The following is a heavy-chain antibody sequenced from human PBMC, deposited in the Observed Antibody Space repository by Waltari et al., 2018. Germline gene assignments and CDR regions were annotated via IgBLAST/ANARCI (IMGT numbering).Heavy chain of an antibody. J-gene: IGHJ6*02. CDR1: GVTFVSQW. CDR3: ARVGILTGYNYGIDV. Sequence: EVQLVESGGGLVQPGGSLRLSGVAAGVTFVSQWMHWVRQAPGKGLVWVSRIYTDGGNTNYADSVKGRFAISRDNAKNTLYLQMNSLRAEDTAVYYCARVGILTGYNYGIDVWGQGTTVTVSS. V-gene: IGHV3-74*01. D-gene: IGHD3-9*01. CDR2: IYTDGGNT.